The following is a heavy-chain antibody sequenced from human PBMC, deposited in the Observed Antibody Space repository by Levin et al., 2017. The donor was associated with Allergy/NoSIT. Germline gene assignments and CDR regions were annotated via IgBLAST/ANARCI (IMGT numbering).Heavy chain of an antibody. J-gene: IGHJ6*02. CDR1: GGTFSSYA. D-gene: IGHD2-2*01. V-gene: IGHV1-69*01. CDR3: ARGDIVVPDYYGMDV. CDR2: IIPIFGTA. Sequence: KISCKASGGTFSSYAISWVRQAPGQGLEWMGGIIPIFGTANYAQKFQGRVTITADESTSTAYMELSSLRSEDTAVYYCARGDIVVPDYYGMDVWGQGTTVTVSS.